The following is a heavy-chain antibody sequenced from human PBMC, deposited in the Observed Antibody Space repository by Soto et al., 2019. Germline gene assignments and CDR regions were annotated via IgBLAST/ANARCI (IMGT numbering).Heavy chain of an antibody. Sequence: EVQLLESGGGLVQPGGSLRLSCAASGFTFSSYAMSWVRQAPGKGLEWVSAISGSGGSTYYADSVKGRFTISRDNSKNTLYLQMNSLRAEDTAVYSCARIVVASWYFNLWGRGTLVTVSS. CDR2: ISGSGGST. CDR3: ARIVVASWYFNL. J-gene: IGHJ2*01. CDR1: GFTFSSYA. V-gene: IGHV3-23*01. D-gene: IGHD3-22*01.